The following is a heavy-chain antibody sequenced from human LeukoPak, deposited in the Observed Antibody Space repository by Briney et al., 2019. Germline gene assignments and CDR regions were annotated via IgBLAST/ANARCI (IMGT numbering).Heavy chain of an antibody. CDR2: MNPNSGNT. CDR1: GYTFTSYD. Sequence: ASVKVSCKSSGYTFTSYDIHWVRQATGQGLAWVGWMNPNSGNTGYAQKFQGRVTMTRNTSISTAYMELSSLRSEDTAVYYCARITKTYYDFWSGEWAFDYWGQGTLVTVSS. J-gene: IGHJ4*02. V-gene: IGHV1-8*01. D-gene: IGHD3-3*01. CDR3: ARITKTYYDFWSGEWAFDY.